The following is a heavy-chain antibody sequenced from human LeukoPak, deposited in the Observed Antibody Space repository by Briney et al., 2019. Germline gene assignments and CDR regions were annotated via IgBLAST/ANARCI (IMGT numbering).Heavy chain of an antibody. V-gene: IGHV4-61*01. D-gene: IGHD1-14*01. Sequence: SETLSLTCSVSGVSVSSLTHYWTWVPQPPGKVPDYIGYIHYTGGTNYNPSLRSRVTISLDTSKNQFSLKLSSVTAADTAVYYCASLLGPWYIDYWGQGTLVTVSS. CDR2: IHYTGGT. CDR1: GVSVSSLTHY. J-gene: IGHJ4*02. CDR3: ASLLGPWYIDY.